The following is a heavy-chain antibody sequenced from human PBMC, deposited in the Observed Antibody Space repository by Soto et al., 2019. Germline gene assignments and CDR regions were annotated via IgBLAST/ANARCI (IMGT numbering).Heavy chain of an antibody. Sequence: PGGSLRLSCAASGFTFSSYEMNWVRQAPGKGLEWVSYISSSGSTIYYADSVKGRFTISRDNAKNSLYLQMNSLRAEDTAVYYCARDRYYYDSSGYYNDYWGQGTLVTASS. CDR3: ARDRYYYDSSGYYNDY. D-gene: IGHD3-22*01. V-gene: IGHV3-48*03. CDR2: ISSSGSTI. J-gene: IGHJ4*02. CDR1: GFTFSSYE.